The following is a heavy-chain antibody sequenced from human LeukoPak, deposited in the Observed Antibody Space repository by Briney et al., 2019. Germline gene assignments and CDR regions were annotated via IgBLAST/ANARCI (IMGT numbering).Heavy chain of an antibody. CDR1: GFTFSGPA. J-gene: IGHJ4*02. D-gene: IGHD1-1*01. V-gene: IGHV3-73*01. CDR3: TRLLPGTPGY. Sequence: GGSLRLSCAASGFTFSGPAMHWVRQASGKGLEWVGRIRSKANSYATAYAASVKGRFTISRDDSKNTAYLQMNSLKTEDTAVYYCTRLLPGTPGYWGQGTLVTVSS. CDR2: IRSKANSYAT.